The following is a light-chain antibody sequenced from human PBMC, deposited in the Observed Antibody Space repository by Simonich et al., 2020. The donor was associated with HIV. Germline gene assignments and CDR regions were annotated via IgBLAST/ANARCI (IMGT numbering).Light chain of an antibody. CDR1: ETFLYSSNNKNY. CDR3: QKYYSTPWT. J-gene: IGKJ1*01. Sequence: DIVMTQSPDSLAVSLGERATINCKSSETFLYSSNNKNYLAWYQQKLGQPPKLLIYWASTRHSGVPDRFSGSGSGTDFTLTSSSLQAEDVAVYYCQKYYSTPWTCGQGTKVEIK. CDR2: WAS. V-gene: IGKV4-1*01.